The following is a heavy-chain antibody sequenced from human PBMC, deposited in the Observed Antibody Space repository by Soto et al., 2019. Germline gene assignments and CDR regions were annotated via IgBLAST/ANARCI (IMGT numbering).Heavy chain of an antibody. D-gene: IGHD3-10*01. CDR1: GFTFSTYS. J-gene: IGHJ6*02. CDR2: ISSRSDI. V-gene: IGHV3-21*04. Sequence: PGGSLRLSCVGSGFTFSTYSINWVRQAPWKWLEWVSSISSRSDIYYADSVKGRFTISRDNAKNSVSLQMNSLRAEDTAVYYRAKENKGHYYGSGNYLGDEYYYGMDVWGQGTTVTVSS. CDR3: AKENKGHYYGSGNYLGDEYYYGMDV.